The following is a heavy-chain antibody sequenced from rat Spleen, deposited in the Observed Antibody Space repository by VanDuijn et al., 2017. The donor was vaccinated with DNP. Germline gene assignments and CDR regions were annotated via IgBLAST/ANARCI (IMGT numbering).Heavy chain of an antibody. CDR1: GFTFSNYD. V-gene: IGHV5-25*01. CDR2: ISTSGGST. J-gene: IGHJ2*01. D-gene: IGHD1-4*01. CDR3: ARHGGYNYAFDY. Sequence: EVQLVESGGGLVQPGRSLKLSCAASGFTFSNYDMAWVRQAPTKGLEWVASISTSGGSTYYRDSVKGRFTVSRDNAKSTLYLQMDSLRSEDTATYYCARHGGYNYAFDYWGQGVLVSVSS.